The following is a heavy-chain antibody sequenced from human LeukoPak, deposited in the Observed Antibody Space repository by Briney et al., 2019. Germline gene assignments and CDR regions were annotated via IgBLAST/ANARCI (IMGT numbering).Heavy chain of an antibody. J-gene: IGHJ4*02. D-gene: IGHD2-2*01. Sequence: GGSLRLSCAASGFTFSSYAMSCVRHAPGKGLEWVSAISGSGGSTYYADSVKGRFTISRDNSKNTLYLQMNSLRAEDTAVYYCAKSYCSSTSCFDYWGQGTLVTVSS. V-gene: IGHV3-23*01. CDR1: GFTFSSYA. CDR2: ISGSGGST. CDR3: AKSYCSSTSCFDY.